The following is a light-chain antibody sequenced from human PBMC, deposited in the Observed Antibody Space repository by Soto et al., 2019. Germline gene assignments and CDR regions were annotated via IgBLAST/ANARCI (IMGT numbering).Light chain of an antibody. CDR3: QQYDNLPLT. J-gene: IGKJ4*01. Sequence: DIQMTQSPSSLSASVGDRVTITCQASQGISNYLNWYQQKPGKAPELLIYDASNLETGVPSRFSGSGSGTHFSFTISSLQAEDIATYYCQQYDNLPLTFGGGTKVEIK. V-gene: IGKV1-33*01. CDR1: QGISNY. CDR2: DAS.